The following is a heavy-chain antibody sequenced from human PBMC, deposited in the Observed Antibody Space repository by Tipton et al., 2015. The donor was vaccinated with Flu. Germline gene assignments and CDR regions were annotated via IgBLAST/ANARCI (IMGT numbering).Heavy chain of an antibody. CDR1: GFTFSSYE. CDR2: ISSSGSTI. CDR3: ARDGYYDSSGYYYLYYYYYGMDV. J-gene: IGHJ6*02. V-gene: IGHV3-48*03. D-gene: IGHD3-22*01. Sequence: GSLRLSCAASGFTFSSYEMNWVRQAPGKGLEWVSYISSSGSTIYYADSVKGRFTISRDNAENSLYLQMNSLRAEDTAVYYCARDGYYDSSGYYYLYYYYYGMDVWGQGTTVTVSS.